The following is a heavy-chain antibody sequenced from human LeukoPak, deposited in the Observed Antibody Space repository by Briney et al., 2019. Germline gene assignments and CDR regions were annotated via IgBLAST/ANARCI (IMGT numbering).Heavy chain of an antibody. CDR2: ISGSGGST. J-gene: IGHJ4*01. CDR1: GFTFSTYT. Sequence: PGGSLRLSCAASGFTFSTYTMNWVRQAPGKGLEWVSGISGSGGSTYYADSVRGRFAISRDNSKNTLYLQMNSLRAEDTAIYYCAKHLARGYSVSWYFDYWGQEPWSPSPQ. V-gene: IGHV3-23*01. CDR3: AKHLARGYSVSWYFDY. D-gene: IGHD6-13*01.